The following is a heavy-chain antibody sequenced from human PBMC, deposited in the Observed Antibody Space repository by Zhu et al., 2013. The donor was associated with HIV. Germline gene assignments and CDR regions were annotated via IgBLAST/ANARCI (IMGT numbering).Heavy chain of an antibody. Sequence: QVQLVQSGAEVKKPGSSVKVSCKASGGTFSSYAISWVRQAPGQGLEWMGGIIPIFGTANYAQKFQGRVTITADKSTSTAYMELSSLRSEDTAVYYCARDEWYCSGGSCSTKYYFDYWGQGTLVTVSS. CDR1: GGTFSSYA. CDR2: IIPIFGTA. D-gene: IGHD2-15*01. CDR3: ARDEWYCSGGSCSTKYYFDY. V-gene: IGHV1-69*06. J-gene: IGHJ4*02.